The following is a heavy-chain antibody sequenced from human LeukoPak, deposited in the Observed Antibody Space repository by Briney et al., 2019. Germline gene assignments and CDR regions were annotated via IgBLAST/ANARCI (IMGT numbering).Heavy chain of an antibody. J-gene: IGHJ6*02. CDR3: ARVNRQGKVTIFGVVTSPDYYYGMDV. V-gene: IGHV1-69*04. Sequence: ASVKVSCKASVGTFSSYAISWVRQAPGQGLEWMGRIIPILGIANYAQKFQGRVTITADKSTSTAYMELSSLRSEDTAVYYCARVNRQGKVTIFGVVTSPDYYYGMDVWGQGTTVTVSS. D-gene: IGHD3-3*01. CDR2: IIPILGIA. CDR1: VGTFSSYA.